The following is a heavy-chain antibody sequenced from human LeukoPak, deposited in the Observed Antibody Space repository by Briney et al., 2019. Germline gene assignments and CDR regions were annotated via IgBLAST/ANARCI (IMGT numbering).Heavy chain of an antibody. CDR1: GFRFPSYA. J-gene: IGHJ4*02. V-gene: IGHV3-23*01. CDR2: ISGSGGST. D-gene: IGHD2-15*01. Sequence: GGSLRLSCAASGFRFPSYAMSWVRQAPGKGLEWVSSISGSGGSTYYADSEKGRFTISRDNSKNTLYLQMNSLKTEDTALYYCTRDPYCRSSSCYWGIDYWGQGTLVTVSS. CDR3: TRDPYCRSSSCYWGIDY.